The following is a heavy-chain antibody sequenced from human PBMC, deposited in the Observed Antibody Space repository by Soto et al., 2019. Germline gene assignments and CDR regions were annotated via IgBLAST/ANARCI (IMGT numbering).Heavy chain of an antibody. CDR3: ARGGVVVPAATDAFDI. D-gene: IGHD2-2*01. J-gene: IGHJ3*02. Sequence: QVQLVQSGAEMKKPGSSVKVSCKASGGTFSSYTISWVRQAPGQGLEWMGRIIPILGIANYAQKFQGRVTITADKSTSTAYMELSSLRSEDTAVYYCARGGVVVPAATDAFDIWGQGTMVTVSS. CDR1: GGTFSSYT. V-gene: IGHV1-69*02. CDR2: IIPILGIA.